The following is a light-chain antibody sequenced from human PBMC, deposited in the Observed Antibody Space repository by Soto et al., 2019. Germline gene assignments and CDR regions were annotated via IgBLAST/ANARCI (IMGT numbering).Light chain of an antibody. V-gene: IGLV2-11*01. CDR1: SSDVGGYNY. CDR2: DVS. J-gene: IGLJ2*01. CDR3: CSYAGNYRV. Sequence: QSALTQPRSVSGSPGQSVTISCTGTSSDVGGYNYVSWYQQHPGKAPKLMIYDVSKRPSGVPDRFSGSKSGNTASLTISGLQAEDEADYYCCSYAGNYRVFGGGTKLTVL.